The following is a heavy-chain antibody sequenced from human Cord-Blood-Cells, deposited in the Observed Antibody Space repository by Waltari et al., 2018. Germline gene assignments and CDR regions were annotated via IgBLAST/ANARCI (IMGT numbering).Heavy chain of an antibody. Sequence: QVQLQESGPGLVKPSETLSLTCTVSGGSISSYYCRWIRQPPGKGLEWIGYIYYSGSTNYNPSLKSRVTISVDTSKNQFSLKLSSVTAADTAVYYCAREGYSYGFDYWGQGTLVTVSS. D-gene: IGHD5-18*01. CDR1: GGSISSYY. CDR2: IYYSGST. CDR3: AREGYSYGFDY. J-gene: IGHJ4*02. V-gene: IGHV4-59*01.